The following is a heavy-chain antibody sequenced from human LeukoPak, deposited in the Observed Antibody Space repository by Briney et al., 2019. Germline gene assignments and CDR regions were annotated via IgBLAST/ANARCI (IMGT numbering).Heavy chain of an antibody. CDR3: ARRGPAADYYYYYMDV. CDR1: GFTVSSNY. V-gene: IGHV3-53*01. Sequence: GGSLRLSCAASGFTVSSNYMSWVRQAPGKGLEWVSVIYSGGSTYYADSVKGRFTISRDNSKNTLYLQMNSLRAEDTAVYYCARRGPAADYYYYYMDVWGKGTTVTASS. CDR2: IYSGGST. J-gene: IGHJ6*03. D-gene: IGHD2-2*01.